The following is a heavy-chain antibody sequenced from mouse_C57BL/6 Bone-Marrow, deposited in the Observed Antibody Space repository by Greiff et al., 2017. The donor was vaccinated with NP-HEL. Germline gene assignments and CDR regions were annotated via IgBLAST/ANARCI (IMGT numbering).Heavy chain of an antibody. CDR1: GFTFSSYA. CDR3: TRAYSSYYAMDY. J-gene: IGHJ4*01. D-gene: IGHD2-5*01. V-gene: IGHV5-9-1*02. Sequence: EVKLVETGEGLVKPGGSLKLSCAASGFTFSSYAMSWVRQTPEKRLEWVAYISSGGDYIYYADTVKGRFTISRDNARNTLYLQMSSLKSEDTAMYYCTRAYSSYYAMDYWGQGTSVTVSS. CDR2: ISSGGDYI.